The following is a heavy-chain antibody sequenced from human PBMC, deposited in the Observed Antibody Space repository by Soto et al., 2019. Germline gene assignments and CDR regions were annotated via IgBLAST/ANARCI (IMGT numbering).Heavy chain of an antibody. V-gene: IGHV1-3*01. CDR1: GYTFTSYA. D-gene: IGHD3-9*01. CDR3: ARGSIVLRYFDWLFGFDY. J-gene: IGHJ4*02. Sequence: ASVKVSCKASGYTFTSYAMHWVRQAPGQRLEWMGWINAGNGNTKYSQKFQGRVTITRDTSASTAYMELSSLRSEDTAVYYCARGSIVLRYFDWLFGFDYWGQGTLVTVSS. CDR2: INAGNGNT.